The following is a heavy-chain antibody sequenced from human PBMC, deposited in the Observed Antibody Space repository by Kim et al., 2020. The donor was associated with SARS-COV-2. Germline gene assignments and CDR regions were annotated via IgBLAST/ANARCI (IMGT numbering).Heavy chain of an antibody. CDR3: ARGVAAAGRWYFDL. D-gene: IGHD6-13*01. V-gene: IGHV4-31*02. J-gene: IGHJ2*01. Sequence: NPSLKSRVTISVDTSKNQSSLKLSSVTAADTAVYYCARGVAAAGRWYFDLWGRGTLVTVSS.